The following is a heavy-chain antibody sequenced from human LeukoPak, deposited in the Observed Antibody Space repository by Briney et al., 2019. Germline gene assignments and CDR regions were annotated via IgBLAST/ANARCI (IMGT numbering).Heavy chain of an antibody. CDR3: ARDKTDDSSGYYRDAFDI. CDR1: GYTFTSYG. Sequence: ASVTVSCKASGYTFTSYGISWVRQAPGQGLEWMGWISAYNGNTNYAQKLQGRVTMTTDTSTSTAYMELRSLRSDDTAVYYCARDKTDDSSGYYRDAFDIWGQGTMVTVSS. V-gene: IGHV1-18*01. D-gene: IGHD3-22*01. CDR2: ISAYNGNT. J-gene: IGHJ3*02.